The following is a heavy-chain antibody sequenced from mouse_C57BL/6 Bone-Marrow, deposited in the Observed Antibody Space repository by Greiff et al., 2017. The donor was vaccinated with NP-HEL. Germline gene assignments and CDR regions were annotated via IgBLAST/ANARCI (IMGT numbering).Heavy chain of an antibody. CDR1: GFTFSDYG. V-gene: IGHV5-17*01. Sequence: EVQVVESGGGLVKPGGSLKLSCAASGFTFSDYGMHWVRQAPEKGLEWVAYISSGSSTIYYADTVKGRFTISRDNAKNTLFLQMTSLRSEDTAMYYCAREGNWGYAMDYWGQGTSVTVSS. J-gene: IGHJ4*01. CDR3: AREGNWGYAMDY. CDR2: ISSGSSTI. D-gene: IGHD4-1*01.